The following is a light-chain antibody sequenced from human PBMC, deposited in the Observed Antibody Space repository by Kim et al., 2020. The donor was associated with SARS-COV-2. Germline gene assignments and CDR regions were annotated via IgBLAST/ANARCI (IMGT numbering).Light chain of an antibody. J-gene: IGLJ2*01. CDR3: AAWDDSLNGL. CDR2: SNY. CDR1: SSNIGINP. Sequence: PGQRVTFSCSGSSSNIGINPVNWYQQRPGTAPKLLIYSNYQRPSGVPGRFSGSKSGTSASLAISGLQSEDEADYYCAAWDDSLNGLFGGGTQLTVL. V-gene: IGLV1-44*01.